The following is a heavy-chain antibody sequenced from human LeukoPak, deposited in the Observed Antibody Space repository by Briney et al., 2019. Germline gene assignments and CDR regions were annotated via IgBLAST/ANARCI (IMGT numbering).Heavy chain of an antibody. CDR3: ARDRPVSTYYFDY. Sequence: PGGSLRLSCAASGFSVSSSYMSWVRQAPGKGLEWVSVIYSGGTTYYADSVKGRFTISRDNSKNTLYLQMNSLRAEDTAVYYCARDRPVSTYYFDYWGQGTLVTVSS. CDR1: GFSVSSSY. V-gene: IGHV3-66*02. D-gene: IGHD5/OR15-5a*01. J-gene: IGHJ4*02. CDR2: IYSGGTT.